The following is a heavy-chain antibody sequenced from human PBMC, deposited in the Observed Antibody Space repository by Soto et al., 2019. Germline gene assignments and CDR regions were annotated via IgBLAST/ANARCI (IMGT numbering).Heavy chain of an antibody. D-gene: IGHD1-1*01. J-gene: IGHJ3*02. Sequence: QVQLVQSGAEVKKPGASVKVSCKASGYTFTSYYMHWVRQAPGQGLEWMGIINPSGGSTSYAQKFQGRVTMTRDTSTSTVYMELSSLRSEDTAVYYCARPIADDHRHHAFDIWGQGTMVTVSS. CDR3: ARPIADDHRHHAFDI. CDR1: GYTFTSYY. CDR2: INPSGGST. V-gene: IGHV1-46*03.